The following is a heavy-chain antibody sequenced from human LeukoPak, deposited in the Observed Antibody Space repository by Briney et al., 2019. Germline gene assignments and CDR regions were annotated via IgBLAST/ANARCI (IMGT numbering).Heavy chain of an antibody. CDR3: ARSAVVAAHWFDP. J-gene: IGHJ5*02. Sequence: ASVTVSCKASGGTFNNYAISWVRQAPGQGLGWMGRIIPMFSKVDYAQKFQGRVTINADKSTNTAYMELITLRSEDTAVYYCARSAVVAAHWFDPWGQGTLVTVSS. CDR1: GGTFNNYA. V-gene: IGHV1-69*04. CDR2: IIPMFSKV. D-gene: IGHD2-15*01.